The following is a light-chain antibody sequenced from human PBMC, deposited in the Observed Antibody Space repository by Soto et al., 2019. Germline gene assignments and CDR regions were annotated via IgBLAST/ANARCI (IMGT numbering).Light chain of an antibody. V-gene: IGLV3-21*02. Sequence: SSELTQPHSVSVDPGQTARITCGGNNIGSKSVHWYQQKQGQAPVLVVYDDSDRPSGIPERVSGSNSGNTATLTISRVEAGDEADYYCQVWDSSSDHVVFGGGTKLTVL. CDR2: DDS. CDR1: NIGSKS. CDR3: QVWDSSSDHVV. J-gene: IGLJ2*01.